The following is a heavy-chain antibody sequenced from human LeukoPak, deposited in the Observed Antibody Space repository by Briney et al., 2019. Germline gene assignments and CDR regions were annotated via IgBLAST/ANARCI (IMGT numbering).Heavy chain of an antibody. CDR3: ARNFEYSSSRDY. Sequence: PGGSLRLSCAASGFTFSSYSMNWVRQAPGEGLEWVSSISSSSSYIYYADSVKGRFTISRDNAKNSLYLQMNSLRAEDTAVYYCARNFEYSSSRDYWGQGTLVTVSS. CDR1: GFTFSSYS. CDR2: ISSSSSYI. D-gene: IGHD6-6*01. V-gene: IGHV3-21*01. J-gene: IGHJ4*02.